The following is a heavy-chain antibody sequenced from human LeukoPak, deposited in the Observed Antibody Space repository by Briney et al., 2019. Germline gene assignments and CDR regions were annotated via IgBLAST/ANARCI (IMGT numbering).Heavy chain of an antibody. CDR2: IAYDGSNK. D-gene: IGHD5-24*01. V-gene: IGHV3-30-3*01. CDR1: GFTFSSYA. CDR3: AKDHWLDGYKVPEGEDFDY. Sequence: GGSLRVFCAASGFTFSSYAMHWVRQAPGKGLEWVAVIAYDGSNKYYADSVKGRFTISRDNSKNTLYLQMNSLRAEDTAVYYCAKDHWLDGYKVPEGEDFDYWGQGTLVTVSS. J-gene: IGHJ4*02.